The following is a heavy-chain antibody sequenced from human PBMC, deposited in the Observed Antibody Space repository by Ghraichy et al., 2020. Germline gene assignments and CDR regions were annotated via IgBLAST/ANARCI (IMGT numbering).Heavy chain of an antibody. CDR2: INPNSSGT. CDR3: ARDDIQDYDAFDI. CDR1: GYTFTGYY. J-gene: IGHJ3*02. Sequence: ASVKVSCKASGYTFTGYYMHWVRQAPGPGLEWMGRINPNSSGTNYAQKFQGRVTMTRDTSISTAYMELSRLRSDDTAVYYCARDDIQDYDAFDIWGQGTMVTVSS. D-gene: IGHD5-18*01. V-gene: IGHV1-2*06.